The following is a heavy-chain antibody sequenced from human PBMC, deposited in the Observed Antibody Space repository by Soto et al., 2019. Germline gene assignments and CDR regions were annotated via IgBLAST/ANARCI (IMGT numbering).Heavy chain of an antibody. D-gene: IGHD1-1*01. J-gene: IGHJ4*02. CDR2: IKSDGSER. Sequence: LRLSCAASGFTFSTYWMSWVRRPPGKGLEWVANIKSDGSERYYVDSVKGRFTISRDNAKNSLYLQMNSLRAEDTAVYYCATDSGTSDYWGQGTLVTVSS. V-gene: IGHV3-7*01. CDR3: ATDSGTSDY. CDR1: GFTFSTYW.